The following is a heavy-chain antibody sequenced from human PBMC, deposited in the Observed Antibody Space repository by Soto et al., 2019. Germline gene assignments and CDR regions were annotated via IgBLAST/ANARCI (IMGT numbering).Heavy chain of an antibody. CDR1: GSSFSNYA. CDR2: IDSGGGST. J-gene: IGHJ5*02. Sequence: EVQLLVSGGGSLQPGGSWGLPLAAPGSSFSNYAWGWFGQAPGTGLEWVSAIDSGGGSTYYAASVKGRFSISRDNSMNTLYLQMNSLRAEDTAIYYCTKEHSNYPDNWFDPWGQGTLVTVSS. V-gene: IGHV3-23*01. D-gene: IGHD4-4*01. CDR3: TKEHSNYPDNWFDP.